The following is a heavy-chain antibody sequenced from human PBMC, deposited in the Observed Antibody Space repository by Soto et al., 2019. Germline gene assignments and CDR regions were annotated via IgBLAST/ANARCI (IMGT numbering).Heavy chain of an antibody. D-gene: IGHD6-13*01. V-gene: IGHV4-59*01. CDR2: IYYSGST. J-gene: IGHJ5*02. CDR3: ARERGIAAAGTANWFDP. CDR1: GCSISSYY. Sequence: SETLSLTCTFSGCSISSYYWSWIRQPPGKGLEWIGYIYYSGSTNYNPSLKSRVTISVDTSKNQFSLKLSSVTAADTAVYYCARERGIAAAGTANWFDPWGQGTLVTVSS.